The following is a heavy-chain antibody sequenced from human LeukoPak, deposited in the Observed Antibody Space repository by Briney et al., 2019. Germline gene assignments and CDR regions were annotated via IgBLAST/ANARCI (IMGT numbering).Heavy chain of an antibody. Sequence: RPGGSLRLSCAASGFTFDDYAMTWVHQPPGKGLEWVSTVNWNGGSTSYADSVKGRFTISRDNAKNSLYLQMSSLRADDTAFYYCARGGTVTTFDYWGQGTLVTVSS. J-gene: IGHJ4*02. CDR3: ARGGTVTTFDY. CDR2: VNWNGGST. V-gene: IGHV3-20*04. D-gene: IGHD4-11*01. CDR1: GFTFDDYA.